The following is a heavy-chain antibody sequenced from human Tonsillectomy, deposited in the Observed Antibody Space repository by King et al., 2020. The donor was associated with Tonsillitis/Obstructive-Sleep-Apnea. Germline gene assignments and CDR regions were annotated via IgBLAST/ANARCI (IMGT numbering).Heavy chain of an antibody. CDR2: INYSGST. V-gene: IGHV4-59*01. J-gene: IGHJ4*02. D-gene: IGHD6-19*01. Sequence: QLQESGPGLVKPSETLSLTCTVSGGSISSYYWSWIRQPPGKGLEWIGYINYSGSTNYNPSLKSRVTISVDTSKNQFSLKLSSVTAADTAVYYCARQGAVAGTGHFDYWGQGTLVTVSS. CDR3: ARQGAVAGTGHFDY. CDR1: GGSISSYY.